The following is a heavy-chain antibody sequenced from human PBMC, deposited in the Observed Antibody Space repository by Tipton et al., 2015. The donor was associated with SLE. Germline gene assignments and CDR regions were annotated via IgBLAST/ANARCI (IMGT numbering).Heavy chain of an antibody. V-gene: IGHV4-34*01. Sequence: TLSLTCAVYGGSFSVYYWTWIRQPPGKGLEWIGEINHGGSTNYNPSLKSRVTISIDTSKNQFSLKLSSVTAADTALYYCARDEWMLGFGYWGPGTLVTVSS. CDR2: INHGGST. D-gene: IGHD2-8*01. J-gene: IGHJ4*02. CDR1: GGSFSVYY. CDR3: ARDEWMLGFGY.